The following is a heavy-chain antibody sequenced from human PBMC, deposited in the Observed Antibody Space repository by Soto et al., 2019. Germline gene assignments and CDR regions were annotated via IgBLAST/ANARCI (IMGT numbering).Heavy chain of an antibody. V-gene: IGHV1-2*04. D-gene: IGHD6-13*01. CDR2: INPNSGGT. CDR3: ARDHSSSWYGGYDY. J-gene: IGHJ4*02. CDR1: GYTFTGYY. Sequence: ASVKVSCKASGYTFTGYYMHWVRQAPGHGLEWMGWINPNSGGTNYAQKFQGWVTMTRDTSISTAYMELSRLRSDDTAVYYCARDHSSSWYGGYDYWGQGTLVTVSS.